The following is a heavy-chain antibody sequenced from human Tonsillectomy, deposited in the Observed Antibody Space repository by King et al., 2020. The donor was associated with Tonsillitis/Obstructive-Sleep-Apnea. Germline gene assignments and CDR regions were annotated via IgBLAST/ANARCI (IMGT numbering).Heavy chain of an antibody. Sequence: VQLVQSGGGLVKPGRSLRLSCTASGFTFGDYAMSCFRQAPGKGLEGVGFIRSKAYGGTTEYAASVKGRFTISRDDSKSIAYLQMNSMKTEDKAVYYCPRVGAGYGDYRFDPWGQGTLVTVSS. J-gene: IGHJ5*02. V-gene: IGHV3-49*05. CDR3: PRVGAGYGDYRFDP. CDR2: IRSKAYGGTT. D-gene: IGHD4-17*01. CDR1: GFTFGDYA.